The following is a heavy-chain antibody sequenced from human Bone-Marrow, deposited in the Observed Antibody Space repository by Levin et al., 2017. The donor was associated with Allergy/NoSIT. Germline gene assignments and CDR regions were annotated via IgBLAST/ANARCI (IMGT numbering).Heavy chain of an antibody. CDR2: ISYDGSNK. J-gene: IGHJ4*02. CDR3: ARPGHSGSYLPGYYFDY. Sequence: SCAASGFTFSSYAMHWVRQAPGKGLEWVAVISYDGSNKYYADSVKGRFTISRDNSKNTLYLQMNSLRAEDTAVYYCARPGHSGSYLPGYYFDYWGQGTLVTVSS. V-gene: IGHV3-30*04. CDR1: GFTFSSYA. D-gene: IGHD1-26*01.